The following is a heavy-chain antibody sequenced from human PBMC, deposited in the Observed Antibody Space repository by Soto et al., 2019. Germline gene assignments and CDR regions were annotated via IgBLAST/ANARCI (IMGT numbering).Heavy chain of an antibody. CDR3: ARGNLPRGAHHAWFGP. CDR2: ISAYTGNT. V-gene: IGHV1-18*01. D-gene: IGHD3-10*01. Sequence: QVQLVQSGAEVKKPGASVKVSCKASGYTFSSYAIIWVRQAPGQGLEWMGWISAYTGNTNYAQAIQGRVTLTTATVTGTAYMEPRSLRSNDTAVYYCARGNLPRGAHHAWFGPWGKGTLVTVSS. CDR1: GYTFSSYA. J-gene: IGHJ5*02.